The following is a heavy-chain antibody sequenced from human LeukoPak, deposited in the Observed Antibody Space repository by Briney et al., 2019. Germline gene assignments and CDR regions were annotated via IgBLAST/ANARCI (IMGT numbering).Heavy chain of an antibody. CDR2: ISSSSSTL. J-gene: IGHJ4*02. CDR3: ARAKGYCSSTSCYFDY. V-gene: IGHV3-48*04. CDR1: GFTFSSYN. D-gene: IGHD2-2*01. Sequence: GGSLRLSCAASGFTFSSYNMNWVRQAPGKGLEWVSYISSSSSTLYYADSVQGRFPISRDNAKNSPYLQMNCLRAEDTAVYYCARAKGYCSSTSCYFDYRGQGTLVTVSS.